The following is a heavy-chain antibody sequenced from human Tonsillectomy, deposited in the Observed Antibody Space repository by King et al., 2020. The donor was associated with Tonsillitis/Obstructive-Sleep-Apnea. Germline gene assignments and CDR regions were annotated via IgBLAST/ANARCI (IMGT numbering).Heavy chain of an antibody. CDR2: IIPIFDTA. CDR1: GGTFSSDA. D-gene: IGHD2-2*01. J-gene: IGHJ4*02. Sequence: QLVQSGAEVKKPGSSVKVSCKASGGTFSSDAITWVRQAPGQGLEWMGGIIPIFDTANYAQKFQGRVTITADESTSTAYMELSSLRSEETAVYYCARGAKGYCSSTSCYQPLDYWGQGTLVIVSS. CDR3: ARGAKGYCSSTSCYQPLDY. V-gene: IGHV1-69*12.